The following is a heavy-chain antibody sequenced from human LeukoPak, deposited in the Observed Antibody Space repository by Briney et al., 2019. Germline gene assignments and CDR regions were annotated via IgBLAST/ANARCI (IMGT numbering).Heavy chain of an antibody. J-gene: IGHJ4*02. D-gene: IGHD6-19*01. CDR3: ARVGARGYSSGWYDY. V-gene: IGHV3-48*04. CDR2: IGIDSGNT. CDR1: GFTFSDYS. Sequence: GGSLRLSCAASGFTFSDYSMNWVRQAPGEGLEWISYIGIDSGNTNYADSVKGRFTISGDNAKNSLYLQMNSLRAEDTAVYYCARVGARGYSSGWYDYWGQGTLVTVSS.